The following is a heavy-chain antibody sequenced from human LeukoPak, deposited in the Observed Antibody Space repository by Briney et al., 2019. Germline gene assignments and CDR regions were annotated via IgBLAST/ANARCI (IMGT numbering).Heavy chain of an antibody. V-gene: IGHV4-61*01. CDR3: ARFPGGAEYRHYYYMDV. J-gene: IGHJ6*03. CDR1: SGSISNSNYF. D-gene: IGHD1-14*01. Sequence: SETLSLTCSVSSGSISNSNYFWSWIRQPPGKGLECIGFIYYSETTNYNPSFKSRVTISVDTSKNQFSPKLNSVTAADTAVYYCARFPGGAEYRHYYYMDVWGKGTTVTVSS. CDR2: IYYSETT.